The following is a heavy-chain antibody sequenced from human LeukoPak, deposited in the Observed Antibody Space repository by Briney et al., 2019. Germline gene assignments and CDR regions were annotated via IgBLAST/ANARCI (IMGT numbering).Heavy chain of an antibody. CDR3: ARGPKEWELLWYFDL. CDR1: GGSISSYY. Sequence: SETLSLTCTVSGGSISSYYWSWIRQPAGKGLEWIGRIYTSGSTNYNPSLKSRVTISVDTSKNQFSLKLSSVTAADTAVYYCARGPKEWELLWYFDLWGRGTLVTVSS. V-gene: IGHV4-4*07. D-gene: IGHD1-26*01. CDR2: IYTSGST. J-gene: IGHJ2*01.